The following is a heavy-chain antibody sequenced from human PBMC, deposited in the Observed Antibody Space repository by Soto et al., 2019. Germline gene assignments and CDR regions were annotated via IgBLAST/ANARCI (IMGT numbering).Heavy chain of an antibody. J-gene: IGHJ5*01. V-gene: IGHV4-59*01. Sequence: SETLSLTCTVSGGSISSYYWSWIRQPPGKGLEWIGYIYYSGSTNYNPALKSRGTISVDTSKNKFSLQLSPVTAADTAVYYCAGIVRGVAAINWFDSWGQGTLVTVSS. D-gene: IGHD3-16*01. CDR2: IYYSGST. CDR3: AGIVRGVAAINWFDS. CDR1: GGSISSYY.